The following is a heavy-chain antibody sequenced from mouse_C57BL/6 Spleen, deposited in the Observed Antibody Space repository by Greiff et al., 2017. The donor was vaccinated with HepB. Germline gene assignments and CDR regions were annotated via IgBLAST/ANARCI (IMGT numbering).Heavy chain of an antibody. Sequence: VKLMESGPELVKPGASVKISCKASGYAFSSSWMNWVKQRPGKGLEWIGRIYPGDGDTNYNGKFKGKATLTADKSSSTAYMQLSSLTSEDSAVYFCARGGRYYAMDYWGQGTSVTVSS. CDR2: IYPGDGDT. J-gene: IGHJ4*01. CDR3: ARGGRYYAMDY. CDR1: GYAFSSSW. V-gene: IGHV1-82*01. D-gene: IGHD3-3*01.